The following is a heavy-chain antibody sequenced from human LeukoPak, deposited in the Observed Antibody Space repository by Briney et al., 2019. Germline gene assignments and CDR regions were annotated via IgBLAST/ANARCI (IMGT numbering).Heavy chain of an antibody. CDR2: IYYSGST. D-gene: IGHD3-16*02. Sequence: SETLSLTCTVSGGSISSSSYYWGWIRQPPGKGLEWSGSIYYSGSTYYNPSLKSRVTISVDTSKNQFSLKLSSVTAADTAVYCCASQSPAQTQGIRFGELSSFPDNWFDPWGQGTLVTVSS. J-gene: IGHJ5*02. CDR1: GGSISSSSYY. CDR3: ASQSPAQTQGIRFGELSSFPDNWFDP. V-gene: IGHV4-39*01.